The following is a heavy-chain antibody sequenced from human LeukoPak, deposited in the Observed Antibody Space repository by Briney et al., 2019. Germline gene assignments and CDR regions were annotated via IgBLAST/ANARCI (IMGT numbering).Heavy chain of an antibody. CDR1: GGSISSYY. V-gene: IGHV4-59*01. J-gene: IGHJ4*02. D-gene: IGHD6-13*01. CDR3: ARGVYIAAAQYGY. Sequence: PSETLSLTCTVSGGSISSYYWNWIRQPPGKGPEWIGYIYYSGTTNYNPSLKSRVTISVGTSKNQFSLKLSSVTAADTAVYYCARGVYIAAAQYGYWGQGTLVTVSS. CDR2: IYYSGTT.